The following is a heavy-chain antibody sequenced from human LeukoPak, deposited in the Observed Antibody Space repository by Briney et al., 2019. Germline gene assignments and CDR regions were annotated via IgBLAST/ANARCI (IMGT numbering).Heavy chain of an antibody. CDR3: ARASTIGKFDY. D-gene: IGHD3-9*01. CDR2: IYSGGTT. CDR1: GFTVSSKY. V-gene: IGHV3-53*01. Sequence: GGSLRLSCAASGFTVSSKYMSWVRQAPGKGLEWVSVIYSGGTTYYADSVRGRFTISRDNSKNTLYLQMNSLRDEDTAVYYCARASTIGKFDYWGQGTLVTVSS. J-gene: IGHJ4*02.